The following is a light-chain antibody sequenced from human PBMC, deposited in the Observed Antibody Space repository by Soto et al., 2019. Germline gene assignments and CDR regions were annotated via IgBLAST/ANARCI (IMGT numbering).Light chain of an antibody. Sequence: IVLTQSPGTLSLSPGERATLSCRASQGVISSYLACYQQKPCQAPKPVNYGASNRGTGIPGRFRGSGAGKDFTLTFSRLEAEDFAVYYCQQYDKWRTFGQGTKVDIK. CDR1: QGVISSY. CDR2: GAS. V-gene: IGKV3-20*01. J-gene: IGKJ1*01. CDR3: QQYDKWRT.